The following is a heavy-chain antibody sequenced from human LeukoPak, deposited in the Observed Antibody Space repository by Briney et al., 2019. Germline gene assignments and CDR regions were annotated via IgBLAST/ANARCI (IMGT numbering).Heavy chain of an antibody. CDR2: VDHTGST. CDR3: ARGRVSSSTWYSTYYYFFYMDF. CDR1: DDSIAMYY. Sequence: SETLSLTCTVSDDSIAMYYWTWIRQPPGKGLEWIGYVDHTGSTKFNPSLNGRVSISRDTSNNFFSLRLRSVTAADTAVYFCARGRVSSSTWYSTYYYFFYMDFWGKGTTVTVSS. D-gene: IGHD4-11*01. V-gene: IGHV4-59*01. J-gene: IGHJ6*03.